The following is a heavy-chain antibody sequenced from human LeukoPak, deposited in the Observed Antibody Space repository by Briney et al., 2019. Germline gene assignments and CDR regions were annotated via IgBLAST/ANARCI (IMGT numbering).Heavy chain of an antibody. D-gene: IGHD1/OR15-1a*01. V-gene: IGHV3-33*08. J-gene: IGHJ4*02. CDR1: GFTFTAYG. Sequence: GGSLRFSCAASGFTFTAYGMHWVRHAPGQGREWVAVIWYDGSDKYYADSVKGRFTISRDNSKNTLYLQMNSLRAEDTAVYYCVEQGGTYYFDHWGQGTLVTVSS. CDR2: IWYDGSDK. CDR3: VEQGGTYYFDH.